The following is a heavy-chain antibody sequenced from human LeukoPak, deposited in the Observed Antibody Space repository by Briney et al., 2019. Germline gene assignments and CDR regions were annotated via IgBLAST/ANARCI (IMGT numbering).Heavy chain of an antibody. Sequence: GGSLRLSCAASGFTFSSYGMHWVRQAPGKGLEWVAFIRYDGTNKYYADSVKGRFTISRDNSKNTLYLQMNSLRAEDTAVYYFGTEPGTSNYYYYYMDVWGKGTTVTVSS. CDR1: GFTFSSYG. D-gene: IGHD1-1*01. V-gene: IGHV3-30*02. J-gene: IGHJ6*03. CDR3: GTEPGTSNYYYYYMDV. CDR2: IRYDGTNK.